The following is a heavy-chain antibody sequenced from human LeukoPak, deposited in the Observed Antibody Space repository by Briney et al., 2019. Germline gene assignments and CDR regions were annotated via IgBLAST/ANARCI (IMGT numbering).Heavy chain of an antibody. CDR2: INEDGSAQ. J-gene: IGHJ4*02. V-gene: IGHV3-7*01. CDR1: GFTFSNYW. D-gene: IGHD3-10*01. Sequence: GGSLRLSCAASGFTFSNYWMSWVRQAPGKGLEWVANINEDGSAQYYVGSVRGRFTISRDNAKNSLYLQMNSLRVEDTAVYYCAAGGSGTYHYWGQGTLVTVSS. CDR3: AAGGSGTYHY.